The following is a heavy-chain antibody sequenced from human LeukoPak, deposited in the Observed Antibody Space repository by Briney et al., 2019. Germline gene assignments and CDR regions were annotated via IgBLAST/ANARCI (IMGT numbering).Heavy chain of an antibody. CDR3: ARRIAPYYYMDV. CDR1: GYTFTGYY. D-gene: IGHD2-15*01. J-gene: IGHJ6*03. CDR2: INPNSGGT. V-gene: IGHV1-2*02. Sequence: ASVKVPCKASGYTFTGYYMHWVRQAPGQGLEWMGWINPNSGGTNYAQKFQGRVTMTRDTSISTAYMELSRLRSDDTAVYYCARRIAPYYYMDVWGKGTTVTVSS.